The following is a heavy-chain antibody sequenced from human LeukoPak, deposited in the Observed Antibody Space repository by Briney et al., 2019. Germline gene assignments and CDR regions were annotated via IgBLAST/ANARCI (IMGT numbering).Heavy chain of an antibody. J-gene: IGHJ4*02. CDR2: ISYDGSNK. CDR3: ATDRRVYHYDSSGYHGY. Sequence: GGSLRLSCAASGFTFSSYAMHWVRQAPGKGLEWVAVISYDGSNKYYADSVKGRFTISRDNSKNTLYLQMNSLRAEDTAVYYCATDRRVYHYDSSGYHGYWGQGTLVTVSS. V-gene: IGHV3-30*04. D-gene: IGHD3-22*01. CDR1: GFTFSSYA.